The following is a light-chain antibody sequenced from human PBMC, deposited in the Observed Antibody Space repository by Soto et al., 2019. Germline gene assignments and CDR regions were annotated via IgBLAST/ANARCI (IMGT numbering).Light chain of an antibody. Sequence: DIVMTQSPLSRPVTPGEPASISCRSSQSLLHSNGYDYLDWYLQKPGQSPQLLIYLGSNRASGVPDRFSGSGSGTDFTLKISRVEAEDVGVYYCMQALQISWTFGQGTKLEIK. CDR3: MQALQISWT. J-gene: IGKJ2*02. CDR1: QSLLHSNGYDY. CDR2: LGS. V-gene: IGKV2-28*01.